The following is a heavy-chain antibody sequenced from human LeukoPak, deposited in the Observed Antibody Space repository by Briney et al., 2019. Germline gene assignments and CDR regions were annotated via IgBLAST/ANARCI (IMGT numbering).Heavy chain of an antibody. CDR3: ARDAVDTANAV. V-gene: IGHV3-74*01. J-gene: IGHJ6*02. D-gene: IGHD5-18*01. CDR2: INSDGSIT. CDR1: GFTFSSHS. Sequence: GGSLRLSCVASGFTFSSHSMNWVRQAPGKGLVWVSHINSDGSITSYADSVKGRFTISRDNAKNTLYLQMNSLRAEDTAVYYCARDAVDTANAVWGQGTTVTVSS.